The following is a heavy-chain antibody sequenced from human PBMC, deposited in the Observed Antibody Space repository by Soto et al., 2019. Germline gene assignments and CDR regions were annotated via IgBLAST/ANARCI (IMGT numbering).Heavy chain of an antibody. CDR3: ARGYCSSTSCYEVSDDAFDI. D-gene: IGHD2-2*01. CDR1: GYTFTSYG. Sequence: ASVKVSCKASGYTFTSYGISWVRQAPGQGLEWMGWISAYNGNTNYAQKLQGRVTMTTDTSTSTANMELRSLRSDDTAVYYCARGYCSSTSCYEVSDDAFDIWGQGTMVTVSS. J-gene: IGHJ3*02. CDR2: ISAYNGNT. V-gene: IGHV1-18*01.